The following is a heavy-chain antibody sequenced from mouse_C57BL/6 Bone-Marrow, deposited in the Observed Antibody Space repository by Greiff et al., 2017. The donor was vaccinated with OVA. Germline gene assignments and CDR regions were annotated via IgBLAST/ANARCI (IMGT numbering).Heavy chain of an antibody. Sequence: VHVKQSGAELVRPGASVKLSCTASGFTIKDYYMHWVKQRPEQGLEWIGRIDPEDGDTEYAPKFQGKATMTADTSSNTAYLQLSSLTSKDTAVCYYTSSSGYGFNYGGQGTTLTGSS. CDR3: TSSSGYGFNY. CDR2: IDPEDGDT. V-gene: IGHV14-1*01. D-gene: IGHD3-2*02. J-gene: IGHJ2*01. CDR1: GFTIKDYY.